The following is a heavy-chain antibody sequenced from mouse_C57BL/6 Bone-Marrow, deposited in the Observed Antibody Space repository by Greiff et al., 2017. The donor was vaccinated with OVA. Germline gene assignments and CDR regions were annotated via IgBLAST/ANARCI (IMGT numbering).Heavy chain of an antibody. V-gene: IGHV14-4*01. CDR3: TTSGATVVARYFDV. D-gene: IGHD1-1*01. J-gene: IGHJ1*03. CDR1: GFNIKDDY. CDR2: IDPENGDT. Sequence: EVQLQESGAELVRPGASVKLSCTASGFNIKDDYMHWVKQRPEQGLEWIGWIDPENGDTEYASKFQGKATITADTSSNTAYLQLSSLTSEDTAVYYCTTSGATVVARYFDVWGTGTTGTVSS.